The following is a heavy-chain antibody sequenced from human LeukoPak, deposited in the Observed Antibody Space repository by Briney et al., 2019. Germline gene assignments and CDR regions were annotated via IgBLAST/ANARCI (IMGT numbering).Heavy chain of an antibody. V-gene: IGHV5-51*01. D-gene: IGHD4-11*01. Sequence: GESLKISCQGSGYSFTNYWIGWVRQMPGKGLEWMGVIFPGDSETKYSPAFQGQVTISADKSITTAYLQWSSLKASDTAMYYCARLGRTTNYYYYYMDVWGKGTTVTVSS. CDR2: IFPGDSET. J-gene: IGHJ6*03. CDR1: GYSFTNYW. CDR3: ARLGRTTNYYYYYMDV.